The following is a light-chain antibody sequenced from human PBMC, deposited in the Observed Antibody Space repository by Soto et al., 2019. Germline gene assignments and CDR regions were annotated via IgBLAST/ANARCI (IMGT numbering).Light chain of an antibody. CDR2: GAS. CDR1: QSVSSN. Sequence: EVVLTQSPAILSLSPGERATLSCRASQSVSSNLAWYQQKPGQAPRLLIYGASTRATGIPDRFSGSGSGTEFTLTISSMQSEDFAVYYSPQYKNWPITVGKGTRLESK. J-gene: IGKJ5*01. CDR3: PQYKNWPIT. V-gene: IGKV3-15*01.